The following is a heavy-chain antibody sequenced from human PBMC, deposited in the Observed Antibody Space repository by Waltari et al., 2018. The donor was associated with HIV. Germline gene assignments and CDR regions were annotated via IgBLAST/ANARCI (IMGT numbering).Heavy chain of an antibody. CDR1: GFPFNTLS. D-gene: IGHD5-18*01. CDR3: AKAVMETAVSSPVDC. V-gene: IGHV3-23*04. Sequence: EVQLVESGGGLVQPGGSLRLSCAAPGFPFNTLSMSWVRQAPGKGLGWVSVMRASGGTTYYADSVKGRFTVSRDNFKNTVYLQMNSLRAGDTAIYYCAKAVMETAVSSPVDCWGQGALVTVSS. J-gene: IGHJ4*02. CDR2: MRASGGTT.